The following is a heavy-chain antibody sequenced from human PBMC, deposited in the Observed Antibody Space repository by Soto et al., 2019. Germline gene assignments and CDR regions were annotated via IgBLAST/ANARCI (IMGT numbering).Heavy chain of an antibody. Sequence: QVQLVESGGGVVQPGGSLRLSCAASEFTFSNYAMHWVRQTPGKGLEWVAVISYDGSAKNYPDSVKGRFTISRDNSKNTLYLQMSSLRAEDTAVYYCARDQGMSGKYFDLWGRGTLVTVSS. J-gene: IGHJ2*01. CDR2: ISYDGSAK. V-gene: IGHV3-30-3*01. CDR3: ARDQGMSGKYFDL. CDR1: EFTFSNYA. D-gene: IGHD6-25*01.